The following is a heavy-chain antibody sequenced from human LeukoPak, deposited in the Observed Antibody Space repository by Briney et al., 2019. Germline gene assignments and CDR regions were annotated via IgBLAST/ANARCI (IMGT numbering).Heavy chain of an antibody. V-gene: IGHV3-23*01. CDR1: GFTFSSYA. CDR2: ISGSGGST. CDR3: AKDLVPRYYYDSSVTPHDAFDI. J-gene: IGHJ3*02. D-gene: IGHD3-22*01. Sequence: GGSLRLSCAASGFTFSSYAMSWVRQAPGKGLEWVSAISGSGGSTYYADSVKGRFTISRDNSKNTLYLQMNSLRAEDTAVYYCAKDLVPRYYYDSSVTPHDAFDIWGQGTMVTVSS.